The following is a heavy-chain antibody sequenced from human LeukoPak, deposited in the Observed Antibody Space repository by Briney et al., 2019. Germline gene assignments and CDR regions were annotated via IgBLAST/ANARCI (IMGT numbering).Heavy chain of an antibody. Sequence: GGSLRLSCAASGFTFSSYWMSWVRQAPGKGLEWVANIKQEGSEKYYVDSVKGRFTISRDNSKNSLYLQMNSLRAEDTAVYSCATQWDYDCWRGYYVPDYWGQGTVVTVSA. CDR3: ATQWDYDCWRGYYVPDY. V-gene: IGHV3-7*01. CDR2: IKQEGSEK. D-gene: IGHD3-3*01. CDR1: GFTFSSYW. J-gene: IGHJ4*02.